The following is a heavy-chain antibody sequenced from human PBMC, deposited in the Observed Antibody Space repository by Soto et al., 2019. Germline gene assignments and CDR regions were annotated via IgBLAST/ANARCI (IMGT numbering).Heavy chain of an antibody. J-gene: IGHJ4*02. CDR3: TTQEGEPRRNV. Sequence: SETLSLTCTVSGGSISSGDYYWSWVRQPPGKGLEWIAYIYYSGTTYYNPSLKSRVTMSVDTSKSQFSLKLSSVTAADTAVYYCTTQEGEPRRNVWGQGTLVTVSS. D-gene: IGHD1-1*01. CDR2: IYYSGTT. V-gene: IGHV4-30-4*02. CDR1: GGSISSGDYY.